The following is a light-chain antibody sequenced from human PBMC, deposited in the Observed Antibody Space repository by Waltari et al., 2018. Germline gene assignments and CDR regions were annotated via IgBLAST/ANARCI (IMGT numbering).Light chain of an antibody. V-gene: IGLV1-40*01. Sequence: HSVLTQPPSVSGAPGQRVTISCSWSSSNIGSTYDVHWYKQLPGTAPKLLIYGTTYRPSGVPDRISGSKSGASASLAITGLQAEDEADYYCQSYDSGLGVVFGGGTKLTVL. CDR2: GTT. CDR3: QSYDSGLGVV. J-gene: IGLJ2*01. CDR1: SSNIGSTYD.